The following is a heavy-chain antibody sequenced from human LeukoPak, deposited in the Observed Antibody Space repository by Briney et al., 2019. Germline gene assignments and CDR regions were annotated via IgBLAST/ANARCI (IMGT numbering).Heavy chain of an antibody. CDR1: GASISSGSNY. CDR2: IYSSGST. D-gene: IGHD1-26*01. V-gene: IGHV4-39*07. CDR3: ARVGATTFDY. Sequence: PSETLSLTCSVSGASISSGSNYWGWIRQPPGKTLEWIGSIYSSGSTYYNPSLKSRVTISVDTSKNQFSLKLSSVTAADTAVYYCARVGATTFDYWGQGTLVTVSS. J-gene: IGHJ4*02.